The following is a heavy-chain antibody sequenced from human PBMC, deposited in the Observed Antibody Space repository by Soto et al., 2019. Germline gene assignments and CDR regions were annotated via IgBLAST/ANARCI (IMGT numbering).Heavy chain of an antibody. CDR1: GFTFSNSL. V-gene: IGHV3-74*01. J-gene: IGHJ4*02. CDR2: INADGTST. D-gene: IGHD2-2*01. Sequence: GGSLRLSCAASGFTFSNSLMHWVRQVSGKGLEWVSRINADGTSTSYADSVKGRFTISRDNAKNTLYLHVNSLRAEDTAVYYCVKVLARGVGVPRFYFDSWGQGALMTV. CDR3: VKVLARGVGVPRFYFDS.